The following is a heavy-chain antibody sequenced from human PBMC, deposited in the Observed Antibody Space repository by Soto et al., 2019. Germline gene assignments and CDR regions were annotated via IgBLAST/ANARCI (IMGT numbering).Heavy chain of an antibody. J-gene: IGHJ6*02. Sequence: PGGSLRLSCAASGFTFSDHYMDWVRQAPGKGLEWVGRTRNKANSYTAEYAASVKGRFTVSRDDSRNSLYLQMNSLQTEDTAVYYCARGGYCGSTSCYSAYYCMDVWGQGTTVTVSS. CDR1: GFTFSDHY. CDR2: TRNKANSYTA. D-gene: IGHD2-2*01. V-gene: IGHV3-72*01. CDR3: ARGGYCGSTSCYSAYYCMDV.